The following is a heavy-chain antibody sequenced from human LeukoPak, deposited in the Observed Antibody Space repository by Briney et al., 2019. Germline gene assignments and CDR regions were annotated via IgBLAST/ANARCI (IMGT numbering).Heavy chain of an antibody. D-gene: IGHD4-11*01. CDR2: IIPIFGTA. V-gene: IGHV1-69*13. CDR3: ARYYSDYYYMDV. CDR1: GGTVSSYA. Sequence: GASVKVSCKASGGTVSSYAISWVRQAPGQGLEWRGGIIPIFGTANYAQKFQGRVTITADESTSTAYMELSSLRSEDTAVYYCARYYSDYYYMDVWGKGTTVTVSS. J-gene: IGHJ6*03.